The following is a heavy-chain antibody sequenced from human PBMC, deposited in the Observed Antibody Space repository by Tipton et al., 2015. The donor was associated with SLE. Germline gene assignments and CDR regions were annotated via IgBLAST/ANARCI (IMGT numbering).Heavy chain of an antibody. CDR3: AGVAGRGATRAFDI. D-gene: IGHD3-10*01. J-gene: IGHJ3*02. V-gene: IGHV4-59*11. CDR1: GGSISSHN. Sequence: TLSLTCTVSGGSISSHNWSWIRQPPGKGLGGIGDIFYSGSTNYNPTPKSRVTITVDTSKNQFPLKLSSVTGADTAVYYCAGVAGRGATRAFDIWGQGTLVTVSS. CDR2: IFYSGST.